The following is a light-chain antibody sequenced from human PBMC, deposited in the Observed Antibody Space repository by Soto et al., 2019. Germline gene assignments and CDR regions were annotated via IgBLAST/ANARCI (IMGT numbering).Light chain of an antibody. CDR2: GAS. V-gene: IGKV3-20*01. J-gene: IGKJ4*01. CDR3: QQYSNWPLT. CDR1: QSVSSSY. Sequence: EIVLTQSPGTLSFSPGERATLSCRASQSVSSSYLAWYQQKPGQAPRLLIYGASSRATGIPARFSGSGSGTEFTLTINSLQSEDFAVYYCQQYSNWPLTFGGGTKVDI.